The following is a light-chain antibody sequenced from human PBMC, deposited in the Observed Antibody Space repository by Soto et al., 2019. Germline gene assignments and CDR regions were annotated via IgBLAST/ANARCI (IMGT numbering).Light chain of an antibody. CDR1: SSDSGSYNL. V-gene: IGLV2-23*01. J-gene: IGLJ2*01. Sequence: QSALTQPASVSGSPGQSLTISCIGTSSDSGSYNLVSWYQQHPGTAPKLLISEDSKRPSGVPNRFSGSKSGNTASLTIAGLQAEDEAVYYCCAYAGGSTYVLFGGGTKLTVL. CDR3: CAYAGGSTYVL. CDR2: EDS.